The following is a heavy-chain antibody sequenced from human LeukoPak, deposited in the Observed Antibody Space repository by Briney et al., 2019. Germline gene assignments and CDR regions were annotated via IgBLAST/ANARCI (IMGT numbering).Heavy chain of an antibody. V-gene: IGHV4-59*01. CDR3: ARAGYYDFWSGYRVHAFDI. Sequence: SETLSLTCTVSGGSISSYYWSWIRQPPGKGLEWIGYIYYSGSTNHNPPLKSRVTIPVDTSKNQFSLQLSSVTAADTAVYYCARAGYYDFWSGYRVHAFDIWGQGTMVTVSS. CDR1: GGSISSYY. D-gene: IGHD3-3*01. CDR2: IYYSGST. J-gene: IGHJ3*02.